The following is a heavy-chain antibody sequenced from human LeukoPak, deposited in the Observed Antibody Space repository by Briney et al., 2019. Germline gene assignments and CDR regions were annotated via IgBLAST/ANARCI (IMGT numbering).Heavy chain of an antibody. J-gene: IGHJ4*02. D-gene: IGHD3-22*01. CDR3: AREDEDPYYDSSGLDY. CDR1: GYSFTSYG. Sequence: ASVNVSCKASGYSFTSYGISWVRQAPGQGLEWMGWISAYNGNTNYAQKLQGRVTMTTDTSTSTAYMELRSLRSDDTAVYYCAREDEDPYYDSSGLDYWGQGTLVTVSS. CDR2: ISAYNGNT. V-gene: IGHV1-18*01.